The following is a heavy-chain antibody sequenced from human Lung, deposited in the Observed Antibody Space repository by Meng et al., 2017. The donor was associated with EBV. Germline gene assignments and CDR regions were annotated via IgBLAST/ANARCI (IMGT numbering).Heavy chain of an antibody. CDR3: SRDLAGSVDY. V-gene: IGHV3-74*03. J-gene: IGHJ4*02. CDR1: GFTFSSYW. CDR2: TNENGAIT. D-gene: IGHD1-14*01. Sequence: VQLVESGGGVVQPGRSLRLSCAASGFTFSSYWMHWVRQAPGKGLEWVSRTNENGAITSYADSVKGRFTISRDNAKNTLYLQMNSLRAEDTAVYYCSRDLAGSVDYWGQGTLVTVSS.